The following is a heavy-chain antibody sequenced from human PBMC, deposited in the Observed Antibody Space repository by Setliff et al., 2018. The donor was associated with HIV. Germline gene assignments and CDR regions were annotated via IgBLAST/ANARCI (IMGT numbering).Heavy chain of an antibody. CDR2: IIPIFGTA. J-gene: IGHJ6*03. CDR3: AREAYYGSGSYLPTEYYYYYMDV. Sequence: GASVKVSCKASGGTFSSFAISWVSQAPGQGFEWMGGIIPIFGTANYAQKFQGRVTITTDESTTTAYMELRSLRSEDTAVYYCAREAYYGSGSYLPTEYYYYYMDVWGKGTTVTVSS. CDR1: GGTFSSFA. V-gene: IGHV1-69*05. D-gene: IGHD3-10*01.